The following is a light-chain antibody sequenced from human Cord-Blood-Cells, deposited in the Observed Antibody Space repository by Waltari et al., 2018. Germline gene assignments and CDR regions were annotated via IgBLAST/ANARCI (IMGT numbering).Light chain of an antibody. CDR3: QTWGTGPWV. CDR2: LNSDGSH. V-gene: IGLV4-69*01. J-gene: IGLJ3*02. Sequence: QLVLPQSPSASASLGASVKLTCTLSSGHSSYAIAWHQQQPEKGPRYLMKLNSDGSHSKGDGIPARFSGSSSGAERYLTISSLQSEDEADYYCQTWGTGPWVFGGGTKLTVL. CDR1: SGHSSYA.